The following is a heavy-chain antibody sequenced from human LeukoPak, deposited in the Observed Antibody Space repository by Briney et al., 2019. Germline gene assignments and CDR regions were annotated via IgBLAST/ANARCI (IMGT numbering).Heavy chain of an antibody. CDR2: ISGSGGST. CDR1: GFTFSSSA. J-gene: IGHJ4*02. CDR3: AKDRRGLANLDY. Sequence: GGSLRLSCAASGFTFSSSAMSWVRQAPGKGLEWVSGISGSGGSTYYADSVKGRFTISRDNSKNTLYLQMNSLRAEDTAVYYCAKDRRGLANLDYRGQGTLVTVSS. D-gene: IGHD3-16*01. V-gene: IGHV3-23*01.